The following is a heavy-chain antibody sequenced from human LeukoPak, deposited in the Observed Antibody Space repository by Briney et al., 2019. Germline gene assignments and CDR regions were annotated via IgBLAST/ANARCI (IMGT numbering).Heavy chain of an antibody. J-gene: IGHJ5*02. Sequence: PSETLSLTCTVSGYSISSGYYWGWIRQPPGKGLEWIGSIYHSGSTNYNPSLKSRVTISVDTSKNQFSLKLSSVTAADTAVYYCARGYWFDPWGQGTLVTVSS. V-gene: IGHV4-38-2*02. CDR2: IYHSGST. CDR1: GYSISSGYY. CDR3: ARGYWFDP.